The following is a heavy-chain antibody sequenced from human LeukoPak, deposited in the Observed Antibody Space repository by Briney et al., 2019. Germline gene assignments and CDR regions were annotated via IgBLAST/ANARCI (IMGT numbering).Heavy chain of an antibody. CDR3: ARVVWSGYGHDAFDI. D-gene: IGHD3-3*01. V-gene: IGHV3-7*01. Sequence: PGGSLRLSCAASGFTFSSYWMSWVRQAPGKGLEWVANIKQDGSEKYYVDSVKGRFTISRDNAKNSLYLQMNSLRAEDTAVYYCARVVWSGYGHDAFDIWGQGTTVTVSS. J-gene: IGHJ3*02. CDR2: IKQDGSEK. CDR1: GFTFSSYW.